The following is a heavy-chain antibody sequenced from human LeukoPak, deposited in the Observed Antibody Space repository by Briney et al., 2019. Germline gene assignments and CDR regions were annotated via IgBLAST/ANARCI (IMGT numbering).Heavy chain of an antibody. Sequence: QPGRSLRLSCAASGSTFSSHGMYWVRQAPGNGLEWVAVIWYDGSKKYYADSVKGRFTISRDNSKNSLYLQMNSLRVEDTALYYCARLYGEMPTIDSWGQGTLVTVSS. CDR3: ARLYGEMPTIDS. D-gene: IGHD5-24*01. J-gene: IGHJ4*02. CDR1: GSTFSSHG. CDR2: IWYDGSKK. V-gene: IGHV3-33*01.